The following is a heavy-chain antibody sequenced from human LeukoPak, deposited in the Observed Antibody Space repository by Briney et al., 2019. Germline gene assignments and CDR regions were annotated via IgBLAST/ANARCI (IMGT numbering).Heavy chain of an antibody. CDR2: ISGDSGST. V-gene: IGHV3-23*01. CDR3: AKEGYYYYYYMDV. J-gene: IGHJ6*03. Sequence: GGSLRLSCAASGFTFSSYVMTWVRQAPGKGLEWVSGISGDSGSTYYADSVKGWFTISRDNSKNMLYLQMNSLRAEDTAVYYCAKEGYYYYYYMDVWGKGTTVTVSS. CDR1: GFTFSSYV.